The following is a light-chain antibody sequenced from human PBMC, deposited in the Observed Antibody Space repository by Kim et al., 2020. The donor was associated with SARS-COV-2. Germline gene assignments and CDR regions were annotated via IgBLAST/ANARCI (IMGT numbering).Light chain of an antibody. Sequence: DIQMTQSPSILSAAVGDRVTITCRASQNITNWLAWYQQKPGKGPQLLIYKASTLDSGVPSRFSGAGSGTEFTLIINSLHPDDFASYYCHQYDRYPLIFGGGAKVHMK. V-gene: IGKV1-5*03. J-gene: IGKJ4*01. CDR3: HQYDRYPLI. CDR1: QNITNW. CDR2: KAS.